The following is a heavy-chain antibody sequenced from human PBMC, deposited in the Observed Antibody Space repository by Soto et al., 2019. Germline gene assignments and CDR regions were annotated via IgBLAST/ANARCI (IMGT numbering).Heavy chain of an antibody. CDR1: PFTLTTYA. J-gene: IGHJ4*02. CDR3: ANVDTAMVSHCDY. CDR2: ISGSGRST. D-gene: IGHD5-18*01. Sequence: PGLWLRLSCSASPFTLTTYAMSWVRQPPGRGLEWVAAISGSGRSTYYAASVKGRFTISRDNCKNTLYLQRNCLKADDTAIYYGANVDTAMVSHCDYYHQGSMV. V-gene: IGHV3-23*01.